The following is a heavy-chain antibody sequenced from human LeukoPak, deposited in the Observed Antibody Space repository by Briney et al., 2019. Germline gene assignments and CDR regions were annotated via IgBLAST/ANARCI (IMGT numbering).Heavy chain of an antibody. CDR1: GDSLSTNSAA. J-gene: IGHJ5*02. Sequence: SQTLSLTCALSGDSLSTNSAAWNWLRQSPSRGLEWLGRTYYRSKWYNDYAPSVRSRITINPDTSKNQFSLQLNSVTPEDTAVYYCARSWSSAAGLNSWGQGTLVTVSS. V-gene: IGHV6-1*01. CDR3: ARSWSSAAGLNS. CDR2: TYYRSKWYN. D-gene: IGHD6-13*01.